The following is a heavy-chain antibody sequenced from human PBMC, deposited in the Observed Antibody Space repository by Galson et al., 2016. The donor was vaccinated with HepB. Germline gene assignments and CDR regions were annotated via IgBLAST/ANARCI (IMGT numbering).Heavy chain of an antibody. J-gene: IGHJ3*01. CDR2: IYYSRTT. CDR3: GRLTSTGTFDAFDV. CDR1: GGSISSGGYY. V-gene: IGHV4-31*11. Sequence: TLSLTCDVSGGSISSGGYYWSWIRQLPGNGLEWIGYIYYSRTTYYNPSLRSRLSISADTSKNQFSLELSSVTAADTAVYFCGRLTSTGTFDAFDVWGQGKMVTVSS. D-gene: IGHD1-1*01.